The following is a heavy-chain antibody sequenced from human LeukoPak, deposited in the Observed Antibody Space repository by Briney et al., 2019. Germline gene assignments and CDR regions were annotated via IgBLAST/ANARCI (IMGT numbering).Heavy chain of an antibody. CDR3: ARDYGGNWGTYNYFDL. V-gene: IGHV1-46*02. J-gene: IGHJ2*01. CDR2: IKPSGGTT. Sequence: GASVKVSCKASGYTSNTYHIHWVRQAPGQGLEWMGIIKPSGGTTTYAQNFQGRVTMTRDTSTSTVYMELSSLTSEDTAVYYCARDYGGNWGTYNYFDLWGRGTLVTVSS. D-gene: IGHD7-27*01. CDR1: GYTSNTYH.